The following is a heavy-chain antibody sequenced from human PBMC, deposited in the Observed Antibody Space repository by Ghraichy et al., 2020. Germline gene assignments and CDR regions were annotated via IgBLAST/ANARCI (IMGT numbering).Heavy chain of an antibody. D-gene: IGHD1-26*01. V-gene: IGHV3-74*01. CDR3: AALSGSYVYAFDI. J-gene: IGHJ3*02. CDR2: INSDGSST. Sequence: GGSLRLSCAASGFTFSSYWMHWVRQAPGKGLVWVSRINSDGSSTSYADSVKGRFTISRDNAKNTLYLQMNSLRAEDTAVYYCAALSGSYVYAFDIWGQGTMVTVSS. CDR1: GFTFSSYW.